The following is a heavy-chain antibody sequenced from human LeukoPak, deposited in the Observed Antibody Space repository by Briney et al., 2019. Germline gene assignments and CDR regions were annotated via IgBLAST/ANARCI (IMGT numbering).Heavy chain of an antibody. CDR2: ISYDGSNK. CDR3: ARDRAVKARIGGMDV. D-gene: IGHD5-24*01. V-gene: IGHV3-30-3*01. Sequence: PTGGSLRLSCAASGFTFSSYAMHWVRQAPGKGLEWVAVISYDGSNKYYADSVKGRFTISRDNSKNTLYLQMSSLRAEDTGIYYCARDRAVKARIGGMDVWGQGTTVIVSS. CDR1: GFTFSSYA. J-gene: IGHJ6*02.